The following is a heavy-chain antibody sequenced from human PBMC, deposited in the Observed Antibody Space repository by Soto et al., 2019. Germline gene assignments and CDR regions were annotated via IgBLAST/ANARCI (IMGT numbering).Heavy chain of an antibody. CDR1: GFTFSSYS. CDR3: ARDIQLAYGLDF. CDR2: ISSSSSYI. D-gene: IGHD5-18*01. Sequence: EVQLVESGGGLVKPGGSLRISCAASGFTFSSYSMNWVRQAPGKGLEWVSSISSSSSYIYYADSVKGRFTISRDNAQNSLYLQMNSLRAEDTDEYYCARDIQLAYGLDFWGQGTTVTVSS. J-gene: IGHJ6*02. V-gene: IGHV3-21*01.